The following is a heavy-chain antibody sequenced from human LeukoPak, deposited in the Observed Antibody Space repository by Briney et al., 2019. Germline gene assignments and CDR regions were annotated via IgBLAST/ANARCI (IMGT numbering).Heavy chain of an antibody. Sequence: KAGGSLRLSCAASGFTFSSYAMSWVRQAPGKGLEWVGRIKSKTDGGTTDYAAPVKGRFTISRDDSKNTLYLQMNSLKTEDTAVYYCTTDGGTAMVEFDYWGQGTLVTVSS. D-gene: IGHD5-18*01. V-gene: IGHV3-15*01. CDR3: TTDGGTAMVEFDY. J-gene: IGHJ4*02. CDR1: GFTFSSYA. CDR2: IKSKTDGGTT.